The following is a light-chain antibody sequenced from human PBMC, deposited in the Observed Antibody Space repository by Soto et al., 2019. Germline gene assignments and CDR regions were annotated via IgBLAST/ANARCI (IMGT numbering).Light chain of an antibody. J-gene: IGKJ1*01. Sequence: DLQMTQSPSSLSASLGDRVTITCRASQGIGNYLAWYQLQPGKVPKLLIYAASTLQSGVPSRFSGSGSGTDFTLTISSLQPEDVATYCCQKYNSAPRTFGQGTKVEI. CDR2: AAS. CDR3: QKYNSAPRT. V-gene: IGKV1-27*01. CDR1: QGIGNY.